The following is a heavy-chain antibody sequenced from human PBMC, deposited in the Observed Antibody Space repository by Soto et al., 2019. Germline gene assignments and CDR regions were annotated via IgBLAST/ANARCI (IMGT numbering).Heavy chain of an antibody. CDR3: ARDLGASGYDPVDY. D-gene: IGHD5-12*01. V-gene: IGHV3-30-3*01. Sequence: GGSLRLSCAASGFTFSSYAMHWVRQAPGKGLEWVAVISYDGSNKYYADSVKGRFTISRDNSKNTLYLQMNSLRAEDTAVYYCARDLGASGYDPVDYWGQGTLVTVSS. J-gene: IGHJ4*02. CDR1: GFTFSSYA. CDR2: ISYDGSNK.